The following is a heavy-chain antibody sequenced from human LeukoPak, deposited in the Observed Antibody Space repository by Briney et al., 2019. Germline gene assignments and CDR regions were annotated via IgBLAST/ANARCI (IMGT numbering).Heavy chain of an antibody. CDR1: GYTFTSYD. J-gene: IGHJ5*02. CDR3: ARRPNRGRRESRSFDP. Sequence: GASVKVSCKASGYTFTSYDINWVRQSTGQGLEWMGWMNPNSGNTGYAQKFQGRVTMTRNTSISTAYMELSSLRSEDTAVYYCARRPNRGRRESRSFDPWGQGTLVTVSS. CDR2: MNPNSGNT. V-gene: IGHV1-8*02. D-gene: IGHD2/OR15-2a*01.